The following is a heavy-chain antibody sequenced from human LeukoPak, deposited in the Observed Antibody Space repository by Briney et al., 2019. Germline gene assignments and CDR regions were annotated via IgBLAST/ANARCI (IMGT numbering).Heavy chain of an antibody. Sequence: GGSPRLSCVASGFAVGRNYMSWVRHAPGKGLECVSLIYRGGAIRYADSVKGRFTISRDNAKNTLYLQMNSLRDDDTAVYYCVRDNGGEHLWGQGTLVTVSS. V-gene: IGHV3-53*01. CDR1: GFAVGRNY. CDR2: IYRGGAI. D-gene: IGHD3-16*01. CDR3: VRDNGGEHL. J-gene: IGHJ4*02.